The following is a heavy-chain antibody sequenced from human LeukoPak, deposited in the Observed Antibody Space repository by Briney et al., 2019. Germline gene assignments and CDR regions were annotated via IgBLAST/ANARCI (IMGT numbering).Heavy chain of an antibody. V-gene: IGHV1-69*01. CDR3: ARAGAYCSSTSCFQGDY. CDR1: GGTFSSNA. Sequence: ASVNVSCKASGGTFSSNAISWVRQASGQGLEGMGGIIPIFGTANYAQKFQGRVTITADESTSTAYMELSSLRSEDTAVYYCARAGAYCSSTSCFQGDYWGQGTLVTVSS. CDR2: IIPIFGTA. J-gene: IGHJ4*02. D-gene: IGHD2-2*01.